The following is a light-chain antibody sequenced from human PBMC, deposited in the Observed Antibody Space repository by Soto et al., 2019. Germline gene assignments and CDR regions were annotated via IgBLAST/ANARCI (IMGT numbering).Light chain of an antibody. Sequence: QSVLTQPASVSGSLGQSITISCTGTSSDVGGYNFVSWYQQHPGKAPKLMIYDVSNRPSGVSNRFSGSKSGNTASLTISGLRAEDEADYYCSSYTSSSTPWVFGGGTKVTVL. CDR2: DVS. V-gene: IGLV2-14*01. CDR1: SSDVGGYNF. CDR3: SSYTSSSTPWV. J-gene: IGLJ3*02.